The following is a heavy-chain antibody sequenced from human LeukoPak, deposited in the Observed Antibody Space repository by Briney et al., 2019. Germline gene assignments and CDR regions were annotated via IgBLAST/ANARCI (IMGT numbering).Heavy chain of an antibody. J-gene: IGHJ4*02. Sequence: AETLSLTCAVSGGSITSTSYYWGWIRQPPGQGLEGMGSIYYSGSTYYNPSLKSRVTISVDTSKNQFSLKLSSVTAADMAVYYCASDTYGYVTPGYFDYWGQGILVTVSS. D-gene: IGHD5-18*01. CDR1: GGSITSTSYY. V-gene: IGHV4-39*01. CDR3: ASDTYGYVTPGYFDY. CDR2: IYYSGST.